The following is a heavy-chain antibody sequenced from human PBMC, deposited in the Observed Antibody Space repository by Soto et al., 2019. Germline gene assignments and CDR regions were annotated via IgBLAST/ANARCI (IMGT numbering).Heavy chain of an antibody. CDR2: IYYSGST. D-gene: IGHD3-22*01. Sequence: SETLSLTCTVSGGSISSGGYYWSWIRQHPGKGLEWIGYIYYSGSTYYNPSLKSRVTISVDTSKNQFSLKLSSVTAADTAVYYCARVLGYYDSSGYYPMGYFDYWGQGTLVTVSS. CDR1: GGSISSGGYY. CDR3: ARVLGYYDSSGYYPMGYFDY. V-gene: IGHV4-31*03. J-gene: IGHJ4*02.